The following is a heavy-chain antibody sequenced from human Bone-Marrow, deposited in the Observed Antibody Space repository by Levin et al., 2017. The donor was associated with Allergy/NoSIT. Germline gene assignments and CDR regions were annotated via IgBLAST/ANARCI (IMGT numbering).Heavy chain of an antibody. CDR3: ARPQTTEQLQFVLGYGLDV. Sequence: GESLKISCAVSGFSFSDYYMTWIRQAPGKGLEWVSYISTSGSAVYYADSVKGRFTISRDNAKNSLYLKMSSLRAEDTAVYYCARPQTTEQLQFVLGYGLDVWGQGTTVTVSS. D-gene: IGHD5-24*01. V-gene: IGHV3-11*01. CDR1: GFSFSDYY. J-gene: IGHJ6*02. CDR2: ISTSGSAV.